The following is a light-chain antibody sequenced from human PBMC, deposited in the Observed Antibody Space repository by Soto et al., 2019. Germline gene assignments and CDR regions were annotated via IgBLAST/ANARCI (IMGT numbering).Light chain of an antibody. CDR2: DAS. CDR3: QQRSNWPIT. J-gene: IGKJ5*01. Sequence: DIVLTQSPATLSLFPGPRATLSCRASQGVTNYFAWYQQKHGQAPRLIIYDASNRATGIPARFSGSWYGTHFNLTISSLETEDFAVYYCQQRSNWPITFGQGTRLEIK. CDR1: QGVTNY. V-gene: IGKV3-11*01.